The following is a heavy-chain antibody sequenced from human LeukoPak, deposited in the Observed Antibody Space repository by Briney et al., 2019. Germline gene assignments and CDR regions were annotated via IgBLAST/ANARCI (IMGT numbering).Heavy chain of an antibody. J-gene: IGHJ4*02. Sequence: GGSLRLSCAASGFTYSSYAMGWVRQAPGKGLEWVSSISNGASTTNHADSVKGRFTISRDNSKNTVYLQMNSLRAEDTAAYYCAKGGSGWSRDYFDCWGQGALVTVSS. CDR2: ISNGASTT. V-gene: IGHV3-23*01. CDR1: GFTYSSYA. CDR3: AKGGSGWSRDYFDC. D-gene: IGHD6-19*01.